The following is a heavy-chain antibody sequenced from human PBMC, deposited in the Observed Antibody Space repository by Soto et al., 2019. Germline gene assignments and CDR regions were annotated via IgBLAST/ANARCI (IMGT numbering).Heavy chain of an antibody. CDR3: ASLPKYHWVHYDYMDV. V-gene: IGHV4-39*01. D-gene: IGHD1-20*01. CDR1: GGSISSSSYY. J-gene: IGHJ6*03. CDR2: IYYSGST. Sequence: SETLSLTCTVSGGSISSSSYYWGWIRQPPGKGLEWIGSIYYSGSTYYNPSLKSRVTISVDTSKNQFSLKLSSVTAADTAVYYCASLPKYHWVHYDYMDVWGKGTTVT.